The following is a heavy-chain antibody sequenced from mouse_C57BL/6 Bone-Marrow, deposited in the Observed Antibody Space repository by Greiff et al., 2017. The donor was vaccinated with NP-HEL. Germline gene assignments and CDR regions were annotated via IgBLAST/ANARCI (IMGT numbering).Heavy chain of an antibody. CDR1: GYTFTSYT. J-gene: IGHJ3*01. CDR3: AISAWFAY. V-gene: IGHV1-4*01. Sequence: VQLQQSGAELARPGASVKMSCKASGYTFTSYTMHWVKRRPGQGLEWIGYINPSSGYTKYNQKFKDKATLTADKSSSTAYMQLSSLTSEDSAVYYCAISAWFAYWGQGTLVTVSA. CDR2: INPSSGYT.